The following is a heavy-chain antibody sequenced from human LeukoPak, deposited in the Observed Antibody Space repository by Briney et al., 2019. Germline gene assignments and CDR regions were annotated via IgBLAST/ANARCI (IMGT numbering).Heavy chain of an antibody. J-gene: IGHJ3*02. CDR3: ASQAYYYDGATAFDI. CDR1: GYTFTSYD. CDR2: MNPNSGNT. V-gene: IGHV1-8*03. D-gene: IGHD3-22*01. Sequence: VASVKVSCKASGYTFTSYDINWVRQATGQGLEWMGWMNPNSGNTGYAQKFQGRVTITRNTSISTAYMELGSLRSEDTAVYYCASQAYYYDGATAFDIWGQGTMVTVSS.